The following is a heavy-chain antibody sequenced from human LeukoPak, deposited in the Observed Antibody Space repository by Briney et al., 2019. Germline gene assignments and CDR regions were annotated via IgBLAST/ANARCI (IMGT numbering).Heavy chain of an antibody. D-gene: IGHD1-7*01. V-gene: IGHV4-59*08. CDR1: GGSISSNY. Sequence: PSETLSLTCTVSGGSISSNYWSWIRQSPGKGLEWIGYIHYRGSTDYNPSLKSRVTISADTSKKQFSLKLSSVTAADTAVYYCARQNYDEAIYYYYGLDVWGQGTKVTVSS. CDR3: ARQNYDEAIYYYYGLDV. J-gene: IGHJ6*02. CDR2: IHYRGST.